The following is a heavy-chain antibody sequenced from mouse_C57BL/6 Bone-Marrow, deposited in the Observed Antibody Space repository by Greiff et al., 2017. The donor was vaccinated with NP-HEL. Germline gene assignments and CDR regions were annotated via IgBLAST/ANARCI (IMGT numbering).Heavy chain of an antibody. CDR3: TLYYGSSYVYWYFDV. V-gene: IGHV14-1*01. CDR2: IDPEDGDT. Sequence: EVQLQQSGAELVRPGASVKLSCTASGFNIKDYYMHWVKQRPEQGLEWIGRIDPEDGDTEYAPKFQGKATMTADTSSNTAYLQLSSLTSEDTAVYYCTLYYGSSYVYWYFDVWGTGTTVTVSS. D-gene: IGHD1-1*01. CDR1: GFNIKDYY. J-gene: IGHJ1*03.